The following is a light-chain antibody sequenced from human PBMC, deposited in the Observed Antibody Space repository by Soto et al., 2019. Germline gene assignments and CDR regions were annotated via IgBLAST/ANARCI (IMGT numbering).Light chain of an antibody. CDR3: AAWDDSLNGVV. Sequence: QSELTQPPSVSEAPRQRVTISCSGSSSNIGNNAVNWYQQLPGEAPKLLIYYNDLLPSGVSDRFSGSKSGTSASLAISGLQSEDEADYYCAAWDDSLNGVVFGGGTQLPVL. V-gene: IGLV1-36*01. J-gene: IGLJ2*01. CDR2: YND. CDR1: SSNIGNNA.